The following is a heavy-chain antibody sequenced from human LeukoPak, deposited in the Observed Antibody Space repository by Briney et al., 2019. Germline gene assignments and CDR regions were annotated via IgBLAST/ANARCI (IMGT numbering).Heavy chain of an antibody. J-gene: IGHJ3*02. V-gene: IGHV1-69*04. Sequence: GASVKVSCKASGGTFSSYAISWVRQAPGQGLEWMGRIIPILGIANYAQKFQGRVTITADKSASTAYMELSSLRSEDTAVYYCATGGSTVVTPGSGAFDIWGQGTMVTVSS. D-gene: IGHD4-23*01. CDR1: GGTFSSYA. CDR3: ATGGSTVVTPGSGAFDI. CDR2: IIPILGIA.